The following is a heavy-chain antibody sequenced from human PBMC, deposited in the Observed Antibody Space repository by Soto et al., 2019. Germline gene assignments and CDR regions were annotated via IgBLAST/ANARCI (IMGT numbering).Heavy chain of an antibody. CDR1: GGSISSSSYY. D-gene: IGHD6-6*01. Sequence: SETLSLTCIVSGGSISSSSYYWGWIRQPPGKGLEWSGSIYYSGGTYYNPSLKSRVTISVDTSKNQFSLKLSSVTAADTAVFYCARHRARKWFDPWGQGTLVTVS. CDR2: IYYSGGT. CDR3: ARHRARKWFDP. J-gene: IGHJ5*02. V-gene: IGHV4-39*01.